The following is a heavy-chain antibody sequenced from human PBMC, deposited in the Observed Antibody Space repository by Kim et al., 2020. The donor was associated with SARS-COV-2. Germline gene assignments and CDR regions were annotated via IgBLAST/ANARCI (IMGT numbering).Heavy chain of an antibody. CDR2: IYPGDSDT. J-gene: IGHJ6*02. CDR3: ARHEVLRYFDWLPLNGMDV. D-gene: IGHD3-9*01. V-gene: IGHV5-51*01. Sequence: GESLKISCKGSGYSFTSYWIGWVRQMPGKGLEWMGIIYPGDSDTRYSPSFQGQVTISADKSISTAYLQWSSLKASDTAMYYCARHEVLRYFDWLPLNGMDVWGQGTTVTVSS. CDR1: GYSFTSYW.